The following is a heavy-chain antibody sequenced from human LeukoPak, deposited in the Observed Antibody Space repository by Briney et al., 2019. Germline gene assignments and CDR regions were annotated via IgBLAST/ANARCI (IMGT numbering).Heavy chain of an antibody. CDR3: VSFYETY. V-gene: IGHV3-30-3*01. CDR2: ISYDGSNK. D-gene: IGHD2-2*01. J-gene: IGHJ4*02. Sequence: KGLEWVAVISYDGSNKYYADSVKGRFTISKDNAKNTVYLQMNNLRAEDTAVYYCVSFYETYWGRGTLVTVSS.